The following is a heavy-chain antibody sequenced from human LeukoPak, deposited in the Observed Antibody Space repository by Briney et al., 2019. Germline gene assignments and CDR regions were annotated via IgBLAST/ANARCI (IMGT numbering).Heavy chain of an antibody. J-gene: IGHJ6*02. Sequence: SETLSLTCTVSGASINKYYWNWVRQPPGKGLVWIGYFFYSGSTRYNPSLKSRVTISGDMSNNQFSLRLTSLTAADTAVYYCARNAGTKDYYYGMDVWGQGTTVIVSS. CDR2: FFYSGST. V-gene: IGHV4-59*08. CDR3: ARNAGTKDYYYGMDV. CDR1: GASINKYY. D-gene: IGHD2-2*01.